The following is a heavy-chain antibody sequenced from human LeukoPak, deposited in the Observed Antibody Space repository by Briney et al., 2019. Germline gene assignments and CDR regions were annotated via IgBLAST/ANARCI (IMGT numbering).Heavy chain of an antibody. D-gene: IGHD3-22*01. V-gene: IGHV3-7*01. Sequence: GGSLRLSCAASGFTFSSYWMSWVRQAPGKGLEWVANIKQDGSEKYYVDSAEGRFTISRDNAKNSLYLQMNSLRAEDTAVYYCARSRGTTSWYYYDSSGYYLDYWGQGTLVTVSS. CDR2: IKQDGSEK. J-gene: IGHJ4*02. CDR1: GFTFSSYW. CDR3: ARSRGTTSWYYYDSSGYYLDY.